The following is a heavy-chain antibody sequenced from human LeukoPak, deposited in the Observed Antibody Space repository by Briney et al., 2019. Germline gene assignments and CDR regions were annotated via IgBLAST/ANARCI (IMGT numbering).Heavy chain of an antibody. J-gene: IGHJ6*03. CDR2: IYSSGNT. D-gene: IGHD4-23*01. CDR1: GGAIRSYY. CDR3: AGGPRWNYNYYYMDV. Sequence: SETLSLTCTVSGGAIRSYYWSWIRQPPGKGLEWIGYIYSSGNTNYNPSLRSRVTISVDTSKNQFSLKLSSVTAADTAVYYCAGGPRWNYNYYYMDVWGKGTTVTVSS. V-gene: IGHV4-59*01.